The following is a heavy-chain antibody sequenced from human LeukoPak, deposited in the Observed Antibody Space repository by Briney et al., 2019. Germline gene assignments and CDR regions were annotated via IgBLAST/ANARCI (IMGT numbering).Heavy chain of an antibody. CDR1: GYTFISYD. Sequence: ASVKVSCKASGYTFISYDINWVRQATGQGLEWMGWMNANNGNTGYAQKFQDRITMTRDTSISTAYMELSSLRSEDTAVYYRVRALAVAARNWFDPWGQGTPVIVSS. D-gene: IGHD6-19*01. J-gene: IGHJ5*02. V-gene: IGHV1-8*01. CDR2: MNANNGNT. CDR3: VRALAVAARNWFDP.